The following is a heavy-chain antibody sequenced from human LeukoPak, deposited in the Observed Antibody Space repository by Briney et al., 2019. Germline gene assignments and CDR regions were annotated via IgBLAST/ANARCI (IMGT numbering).Heavy chain of an antibody. Sequence: GGSLRLSCAASGFSLSNYGMHWFRQAPGKGLEWVAALLYDGDTKHYADSVKGRFTISRDISKNTFYLQMNSLTAEDTAVYYCARDHRPEIQYYYMDVWGKGTTVAVSS. CDR1: GFSLSNYG. CDR3: ARDHRPEIQYYYMDV. V-gene: IGHV3-33*01. D-gene: IGHD1-14*01. CDR2: LLYDGDTK. J-gene: IGHJ6*03.